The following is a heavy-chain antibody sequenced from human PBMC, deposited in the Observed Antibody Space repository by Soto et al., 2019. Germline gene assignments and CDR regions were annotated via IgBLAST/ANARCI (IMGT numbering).Heavy chain of an antibody. CDR3: ARQRGIAAAGTSNWFDP. J-gene: IGHJ5*02. CDR2: IYYSGST. D-gene: IGHD6-13*01. Sequence: SETVSLPYTVSGSPISSYYWSEIPQPPRKGLEWIGYIYYSGSTNYNPSLKSRVTISVDTSKNQFSLKLSSVTAADTAVYYCARQRGIAAAGTSNWFDPWGQGTLVTVS. CDR1: GSPISSYY. V-gene: IGHV4-59*08.